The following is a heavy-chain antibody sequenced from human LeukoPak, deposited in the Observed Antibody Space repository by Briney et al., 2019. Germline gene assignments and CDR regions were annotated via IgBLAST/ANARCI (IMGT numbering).Heavy chain of an antibody. Sequence: SETLSLTCTVSGGSISSSSYYWGWIRQPPGKGLEWIGSIYYSGSTYYNPSLKSRVTISVDTSKNQFSLKLSSVTAADTAVYYCARDRYDSSGPGNWGQGTLVTVSS. CDR1: GGSISSSSYY. CDR2: IYYSGST. J-gene: IGHJ4*02. D-gene: IGHD3-22*01. CDR3: ARDRYDSSGPGN. V-gene: IGHV4-39*07.